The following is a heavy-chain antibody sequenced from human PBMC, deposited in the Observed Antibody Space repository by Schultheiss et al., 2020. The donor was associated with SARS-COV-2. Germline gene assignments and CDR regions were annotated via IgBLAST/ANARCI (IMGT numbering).Heavy chain of an antibody. J-gene: IGHJ4*02. D-gene: IGHD1-7*01. Sequence: GGSLILSCAASGFTFSSYSMNWVRQAPGKGLEWVSSISSSSSYIYYADSVKGRFTISRDNAKNSLYLQMNSLRAEDTAVYYCARGENNWNYVKAYWGQGTLVTVSS. CDR3: ARGENNWNYVKAY. CDR2: ISSSSSYI. V-gene: IGHV3-21*01. CDR1: GFTFSSYS.